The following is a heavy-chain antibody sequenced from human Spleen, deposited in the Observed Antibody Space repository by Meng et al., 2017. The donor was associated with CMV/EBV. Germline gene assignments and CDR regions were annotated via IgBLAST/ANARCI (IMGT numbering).Heavy chain of an antibody. J-gene: IGHJ4*02. D-gene: IGHD4/OR15-4a*01. CDR3: ARVTEYGGNCFDS. Sequence: CVVSGTSISKRNWWSWLGQPPGKGLEWIGEVYHSGYTTYNPSLKSRVTMSVDRSKNQFSLKLSSVAAADTAIYYCARVTEYGGNCFDSWGQGTLVTVSS. V-gene: IGHV4-4*02. CDR1: GTSISKRNW. CDR2: VYHSGYT.